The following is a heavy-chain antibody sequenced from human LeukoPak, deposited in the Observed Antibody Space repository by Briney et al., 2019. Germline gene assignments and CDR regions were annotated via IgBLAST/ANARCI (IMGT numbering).Heavy chain of an antibody. J-gene: IGHJ4*02. D-gene: IGHD5-18*01. V-gene: IGHV4-59*01. CDR3: AREKVEYSYGPFDY. Sequence: SETLSLTCTVSGGSISSYYWSWIRQPPGKGLEWIGYIYYSGSTNYNPSLESRVTISVDTSKNQFSLKLSSVTAADTAVYYCAREKVEYSYGPFDYWGQGTLVTVPS. CDR2: IYYSGST. CDR1: GGSISSYY.